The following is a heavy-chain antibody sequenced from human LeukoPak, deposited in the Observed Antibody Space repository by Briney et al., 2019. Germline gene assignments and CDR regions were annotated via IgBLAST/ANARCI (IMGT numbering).Heavy chain of an antibody. D-gene: IGHD2-2*01. CDR2: VIPIFGTA. CDR3: ARSIVVVPAAMLAYYYYGMDV. V-gene: IGHV1-69*06. Sequence: SVKVTCKASGGTFSSYAISWGRQAPAQGLELMGGVIPIFGTANYSQKFQGRVTITADKSTSTAYMEMSRLSSEDRAVYYCARSIVVVPAAMLAYYYYGMDVWGKGTTVTVSS. J-gene: IGHJ6*04. CDR1: GGTFSSYA.